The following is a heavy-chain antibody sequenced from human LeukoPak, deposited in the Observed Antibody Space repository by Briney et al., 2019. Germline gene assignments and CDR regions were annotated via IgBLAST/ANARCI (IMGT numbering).Heavy chain of an antibody. D-gene: IGHD3-16*02. V-gene: IGHV4-34*01. CDR3: ARGITFGGVIGHESYCFDY. CDR1: GGSFSGYY. J-gene: IGHJ4*02. Sequence: SETLSLTCAVYGGSFSGYYWSWIRQPPGKGLEWIGEINHSGSTNYNPSLKSRVTISVDTSKNQFSLKLSSVTAADTAVYYCARGITFGGVIGHESYCFDYWGQGTLVTVSS. CDR2: INHSGST.